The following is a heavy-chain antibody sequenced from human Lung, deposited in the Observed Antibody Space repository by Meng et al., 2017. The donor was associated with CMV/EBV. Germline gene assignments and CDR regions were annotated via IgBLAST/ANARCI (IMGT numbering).Heavy chain of an antibody. V-gene: IGHV3-49*04. D-gene: IGHD2-2*01. Sequence: SLKISCTASGFTFGDYAMSWVRQAPGKGLEWVGFIRSKAYGGTTEYAASVKGRFTISRDDSKSIAYLQMNSLKTEDTAVYYCTGKLLSYYYYGMDVWGQGXTVTVSS. J-gene: IGHJ6*02. CDR2: IRSKAYGGTT. CDR1: GFTFGDYA. CDR3: TGKLLSYYYYGMDV.